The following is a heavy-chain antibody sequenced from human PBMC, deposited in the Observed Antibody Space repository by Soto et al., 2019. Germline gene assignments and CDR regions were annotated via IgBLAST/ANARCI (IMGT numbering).Heavy chain of an antibody. Sequence: QLQLRESGSGLVKPSQTLSLTCTVSGASISPDGYSWTWVRQAPGHGLEWIGSISHSGNTDYNPSLRSRLTNSIDTSKHQFSLSLNSMTAADTAVYDCVRVEHPFYGGGAAVEHFLSWGHGTLVTVSS. D-gene: IGHD3-10*01. CDR3: VRVEHPFYGGGAAVEHFLS. V-gene: IGHV4-30-2*01. J-gene: IGHJ5*01. CDR1: GASISPDGYS. CDR2: ISHSGNT.